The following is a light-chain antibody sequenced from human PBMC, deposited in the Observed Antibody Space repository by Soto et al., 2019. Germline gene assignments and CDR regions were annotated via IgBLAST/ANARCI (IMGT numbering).Light chain of an antibody. J-gene: IGKJ2*01. CDR2: SAT. CDR3: QQLNSYPYT. V-gene: IGKV1-9*01. Sequence: DIQLTQSPSFLAASVGDRVTITCRASQGIASFLVWYQQKPGKAPKLLIYSATTLQTGVSSRFSGSRSGPEFTLTISSLQPEDFATYYCQQLNSYPYTFAQGTKLEIK. CDR1: QGIASF.